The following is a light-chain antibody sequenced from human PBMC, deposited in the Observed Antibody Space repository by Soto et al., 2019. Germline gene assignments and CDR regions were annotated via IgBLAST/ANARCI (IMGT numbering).Light chain of an antibody. CDR2: AAY. Sequence: DIQMTQSPTSLSASVGDRFTITCRASQGMSHFVAWYQQKPGKAPKLLIYAAYTLQSGVPSRFSGSGSGTDFTLTLNSLQREEVATYACQKYSSVPVFGPRNQVELK. J-gene: IGKJ3*01. CDR1: QGMSHF. CDR3: QKYSSVPV. V-gene: IGKV1-27*01.